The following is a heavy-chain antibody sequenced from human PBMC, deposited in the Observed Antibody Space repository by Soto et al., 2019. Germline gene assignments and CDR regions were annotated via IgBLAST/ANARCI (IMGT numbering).Heavy chain of an antibody. J-gene: IGHJ6*02. CDR3: ERTSAAGKYYYGMDG. V-gene: IGHV5-51*01. CDR2: IYPGDSDT. CDR1: GYSFTSYW. Sequence: GESVKISCKGSGYSFTSYWSGWVRQMPGKGLEWMGIIYPGDSDTRYSPSFQGQVTISADKSISTAYLQWSSLKASDTAMYYCERTSAAGKYYYGMDGWGQGTTVTVSS. D-gene: IGHD6-13*01.